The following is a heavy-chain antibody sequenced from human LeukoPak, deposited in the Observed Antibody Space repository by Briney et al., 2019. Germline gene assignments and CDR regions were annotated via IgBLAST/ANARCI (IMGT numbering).Heavy chain of an antibody. D-gene: IGHD3-22*01. CDR2: INQDGSEM. J-gene: IGHJ4*02. CDR3: ARVETPHYCDSDGPADY. V-gene: IGHV3-7*01. CDR1: EFTFSTYW. Sequence: GGSLRLSCVASEFTFSTYWMSWVRQAPGKGLEWVANINQDGSEMYYVDSVRDRFTISRDNAKNSLYLHMNSLRAADTAVYYCARVETPHYCDSDGPADYWGQGTLVTVSA.